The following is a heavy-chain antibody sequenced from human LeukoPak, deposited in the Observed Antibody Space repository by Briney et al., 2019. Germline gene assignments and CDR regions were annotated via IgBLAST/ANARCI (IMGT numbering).Heavy chain of an antibody. CDR1: GVVFSSYW. CDR3: TREYYYLIAMADCYFDY. CDR2: IKQDGSEK. D-gene: IGHD6-19*01. Sequence: PGGSLRLSCAASGVVFSSYWMSWVRHAPGKGLEWVAKIKQDGSEKYFVDSVKCRFTISRDNATNSLYLQMSSLRAEDTAVYYCTREYYYLIAMADCYFDYWWQGTLVTVSS. J-gene: IGHJ4*02. V-gene: IGHV3-7*01.